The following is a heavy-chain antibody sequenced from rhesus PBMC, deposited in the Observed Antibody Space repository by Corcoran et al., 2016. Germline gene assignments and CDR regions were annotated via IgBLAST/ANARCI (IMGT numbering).Heavy chain of an antibody. CDR1: GYTFTDHY. J-gene: IGHJ4*01. CDR2: VDPEDGEA. Sequence: EVQLVQSGAAVKKPGASVNISCKASGYTFTDHYLNRVLPAPGKGLEWMGRVDPEDGEADYAQKFQDRVTITADMSTDTAYMELNSLRSEDTALYYCARGGYSNRFDYWGQGVLVTVSS. V-gene: IGHV1-111*02. D-gene: IGHD5-30*01. CDR3: ARGGYSNRFDY.